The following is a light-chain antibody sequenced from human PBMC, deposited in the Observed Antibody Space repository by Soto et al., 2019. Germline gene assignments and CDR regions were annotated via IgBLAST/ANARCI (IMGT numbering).Light chain of an antibody. J-gene: IGLJ3*02. CDR1: SCNIGAGYD. CDR2: GSS. CDR3: QSYDNNLSGGV. Sequence: QPVLTQPPSVSGAPGQRVTISCTGSSCNIGAGYDVHWYQQLPGRAPRLLIYGSSNRPSGVPDRISGSKSGTSASLAITGLQAEDEADYYCQSYDNNLSGGVFGGGTKLTVL. V-gene: IGLV1-40*01.